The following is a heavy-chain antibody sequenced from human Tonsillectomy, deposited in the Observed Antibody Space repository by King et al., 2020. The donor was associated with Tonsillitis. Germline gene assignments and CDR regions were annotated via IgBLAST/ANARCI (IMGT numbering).Heavy chain of an antibody. Sequence: VQLQQWGAGLLKPSETLSLTCAVYGGSFSGYYWSWIRQPPGKGLEWIGEINHSGTTNYNPSLKSRVTISVDTSKNQFSLKLSSVTAADTAVYYCARGGDKYFDYWGQGTLVTVSS. D-gene: IGHD3-10*01. CDR3: ARGGDKYFDY. J-gene: IGHJ4*02. CDR2: INHSGTT. CDR1: GGSFSGYY. V-gene: IGHV4-34*01.